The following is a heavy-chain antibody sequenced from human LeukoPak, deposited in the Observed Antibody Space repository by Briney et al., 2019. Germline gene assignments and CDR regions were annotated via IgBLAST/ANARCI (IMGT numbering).Heavy chain of an antibody. V-gene: IGHV3-30*04. CDR1: GFTFSNYT. CDR2: ISYDGSNK. CDR3: ARERYYYDSTGYFPPYWYFDL. J-gene: IGHJ2*01. Sequence: GRSLRLSCAASGFTFSNYTMHWIRQAPGKGLEWVAVISYDGSNKYYADSVKGRFTISRDNSKNTLYLQMTSLRVEDTAVYYCARERYYYDSTGYFPPYWYFDLWGRGTLVTVSS. D-gene: IGHD3-22*01.